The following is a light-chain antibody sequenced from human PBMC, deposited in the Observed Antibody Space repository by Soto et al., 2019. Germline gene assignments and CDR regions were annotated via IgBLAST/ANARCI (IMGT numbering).Light chain of an antibody. CDR1: QSISSY. V-gene: IGKV1-9*01. J-gene: IGKJ4*01. CDR2: AAS. Sequence: DIQMSTSPSSLSASVGGIVTITCLASQSISSYLAWYQQKPWKAHKLXXYAASTLQSGVPSRFSGSGSGTDFTLTISSLQSEDFATYYCQQYYSYPALTFGGGTRVEIK. CDR3: QQYYSYPALT.